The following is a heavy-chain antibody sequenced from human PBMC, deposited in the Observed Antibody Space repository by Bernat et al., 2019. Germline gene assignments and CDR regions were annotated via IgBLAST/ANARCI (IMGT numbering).Heavy chain of an antibody. CDR2: IKQDGSEK. V-gene: IGHV3-7*03. CDR1: GFTFSSYW. Sequence: EVQLVESGGGLVQPGGSLRLSCAASGFTFSSYWMSWVRQAPGKGLEWVANIKQDGSEKYYVDSVKGRFTISRDNAKNSLYLQMNSLRAEDTAVYYCARVGFDMITFPFGDYWGQGTLVTVSS. CDR3: ARVGFDMITFPFGDY. D-gene: IGHD3-16*01. J-gene: IGHJ4*02.